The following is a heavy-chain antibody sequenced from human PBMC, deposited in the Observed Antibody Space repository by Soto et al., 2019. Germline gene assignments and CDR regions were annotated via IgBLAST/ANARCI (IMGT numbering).Heavy chain of an antibody. CDR1: GGSISSDY. CDR2: VSSGGST. CDR3: ARHSVMIRGVRTTSFDY. J-gene: IGHJ4*02. D-gene: IGHD3-10*01. Sequence: PSETLSLTCTVSGGSISSDYWSWIRQPPGKGLEWIAYVSSGGSTNYNPSVKSRITISIDTSSNQFSLKLSSVTAADTAVYYCARHSVMIRGVRTTSFDYWGQGALVTVSS. V-gene: IGHV4-59*08.